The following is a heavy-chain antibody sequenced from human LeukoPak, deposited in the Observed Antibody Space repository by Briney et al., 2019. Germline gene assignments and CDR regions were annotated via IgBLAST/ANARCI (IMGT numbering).Heavy chain of an antibody. CDR1: GYTFTSYG. V-gene: IGHV1-18*04. Sequence: ASVKVSCKASGYTFTSYGISWARQAPGQGLEWTGWISGYNGNTNYAQKVQGRVTMTTDTSTSTAYMELRSLRSDDTAVYYCARDPLSVGMDVWGKGTTVTVSS. CDR3: ARDPLSVGMDV. CDR2: ISGYNGNT. J-gene: IGHJ6*04.